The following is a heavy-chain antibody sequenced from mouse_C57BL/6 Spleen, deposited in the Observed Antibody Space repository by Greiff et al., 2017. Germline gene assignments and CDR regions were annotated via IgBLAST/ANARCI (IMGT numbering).Heavy chain of an antibody. J-gene: IGHJ1*03. CDR2: IHPNSGST. CDR1: GYTFTSYW. Sequence: QVQLQQPGAELVKPGASVKLSCKASGYTFTSYWMHWVKQRPGQGLEWIGMIHPNSGSTNYNEKFKSKATLTVDKSSSTAYMQLSSLTSADSAVYYCARSPRDGYTGYFDVWGTGTTVTFSS. D-gene: IGHD2-3*01. CDR3: ARSPRDGYTGYFDV. V-gene: IGHV1-64*01.